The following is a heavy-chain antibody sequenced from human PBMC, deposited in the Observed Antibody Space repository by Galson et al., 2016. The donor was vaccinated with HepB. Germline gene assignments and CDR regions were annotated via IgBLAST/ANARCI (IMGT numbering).Heavy chain of an antibody. CDR3: ARATAMVQPHFAY. CDR2: IGSVGDT. Sequence: SLRLSCAASGFTFSSYDMHWVRQATGKSLEWVSTIGSVGDTYYPGSVKGRFTISRENAKYSLYLQMNSLRAEYTAVYYCARATAMVQPHFAYWGQGTLVTVSS. CDR1: GFTFSSYD. V-gene: IGHV3-13*01. D-gene: IGHD5-18*01. J-gene: IGHJ4*02.